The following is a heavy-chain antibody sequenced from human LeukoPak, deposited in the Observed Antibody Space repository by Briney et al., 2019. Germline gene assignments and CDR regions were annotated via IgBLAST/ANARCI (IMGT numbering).Heavy chain of an antibody. CDR2: INPNSGGT. CDR1: GYTFTGYY. CDR3: ARVMVRGVIITP. Sequence: ASVKVSCKASGYTFTGYYMHWVRQAPGQGLEWMGWINPNSGGTNYAQKVQGRVTMTRDTSISTAYMELSRLRSDDTAVYYCARVMVRGVIITPWGQGTLVTVSS. J-gene: IGHJ5*02. V-gene: IGHV1-2*02. D-gene: IGHD3-10*01.